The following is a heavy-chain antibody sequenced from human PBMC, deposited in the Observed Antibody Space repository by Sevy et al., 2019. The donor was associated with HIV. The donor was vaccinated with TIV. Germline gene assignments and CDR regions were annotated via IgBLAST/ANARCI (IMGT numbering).Heavy chain of an antibody. V-gene: IGHV3-66*02. D-gene: IGHD5-18*01. Sequence: GGSLRLSCAASGFTVSSNYMSWVRQAPGKGLEWVSVNYSGGSTYYADSVKGRFTISRDNSKNTLYLQMNSLRAEDTAVYYCARSRGYSYGFYYYYYMDVWGKGTTVTVSS. CDR3: ARSRGYSYGFYYYYYMDV. CDR1: GFTVSSNY. CDR2: NYSGGST. J-gene: IGHJ6*03.